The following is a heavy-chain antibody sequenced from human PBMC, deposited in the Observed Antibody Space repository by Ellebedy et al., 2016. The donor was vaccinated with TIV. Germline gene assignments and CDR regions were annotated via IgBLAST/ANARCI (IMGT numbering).Heavy chain of an antibody. Sequence: SETLSLXXTVSGGSVSSGNYYWSWIRQPPGKGLEWIAFVYYSGSTNYNPSLKSRVTIAVDTSTNQFSLKLTSVTAADTAVYYCARDADYYGSGSYFDYWGQGTLVTVSS. CDR2: VYYSGST. CDR1: GGSVSSGNYY. D-gene: IGHD3-10*01. V-gene: IGHV4-61*01. J-gene: IGHJ4*02. CDR3: ARDADYYGSGSYFDY.